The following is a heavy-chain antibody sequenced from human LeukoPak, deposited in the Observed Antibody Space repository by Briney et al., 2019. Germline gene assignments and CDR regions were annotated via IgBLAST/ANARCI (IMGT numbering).Heavy chain of an antibody. CDR3: ARPARYLYFFDY. D-gene: IGHD2-2*01. CDR2: IYYSGST. J-gene: IGHJ4*02. Sequence: QPSETLSLTCTVSGGSISSSIYYWGWIRQPPGKGLEWIGSIYYSGSTYYNPSLKSRVTISVVTSKNQFSLKLSSVTAADTAVYYCARPARYLYFFDYWGQGTLVTVSS. V-gene: IGHV4-39*01. CDR1: GGSISSSIYY.